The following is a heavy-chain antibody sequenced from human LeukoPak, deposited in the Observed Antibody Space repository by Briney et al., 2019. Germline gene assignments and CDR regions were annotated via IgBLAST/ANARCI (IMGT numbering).Heavy chain of an antibody. V-gene: IGHV1-18*04. CDR1: GYTFTSYG. CDR3: ARDVWEYSFGYGDH. D-gene: IGHD5-18*01. Sequence: ASVKVSCKASGYTFTSYGINWVRQAPGQGLEWMGWISAYNGKTSYAQKLQGRVTMTTDTSTTTAYMELRSLRSDDTAVYYCARDVWEYSFGYGDHWGQGTLVTVSS. J-gene: IGHJ4*02. CDR2: ISAYNGKT.